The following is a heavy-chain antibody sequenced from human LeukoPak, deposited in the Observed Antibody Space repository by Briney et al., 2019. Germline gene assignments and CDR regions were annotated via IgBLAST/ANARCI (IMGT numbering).Heavy chain of an antibody. D-gene: IGHD2-15*01. CDR1: GGSISSYY. V-gene: IGHV4-59*08. Sequence: SETLSLTCTVSGGSISSYYWSWIRQPPGKGLEWIGYIYYSGSTNYNPSLKSRVTISTDTSKNQFSLKLSSVTAADTAVYYCARLAVDCSGGTCYLAGYIDYWGQGTLVTVSS. CDR3: ARLAVDCSGGTCYLAGYIDY. J-gene: IGHJ4*02. CDR2: IYYSGST.